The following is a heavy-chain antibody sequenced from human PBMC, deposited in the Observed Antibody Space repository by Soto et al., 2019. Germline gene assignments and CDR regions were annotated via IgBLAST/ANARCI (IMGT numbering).Heavy chain of an antibody. D-gene: IGHD5-12*01. Sequence: QLQLQESGSGLVKPSQTLSLTCAVSGGSISSGGYSWSWIRQPPGKGLEWIGYIYHSGSTYYNPSLKSRVTISVASSKNQFSLKLSPVTAADTAVYYCAAGGGLPRYYWGQGTLVTVSS. J-gene: IGHJ4*02. CDR2: IYHSGST. CDR1: GGSISSGGYS. CDR3: AAGGGLPRYY. V-gene: IGHV4-30-2*01.